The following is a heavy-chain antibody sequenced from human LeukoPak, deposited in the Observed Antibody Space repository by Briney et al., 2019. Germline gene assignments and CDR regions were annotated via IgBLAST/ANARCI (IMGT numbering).Heavy chain of an antibody. D-gene: IGHD1-1*01. CDR3: ARELDYYGMDV. J-gene: IGHJ6*02. Sequence: SETLSLTCTVSGGSISSGDYYWSWIRQPPGKGLEWIGYIYYSGSTYYNPSLKSRVTISVDTSKNQFSLKLSSVTAADTAVYYCARELDYYGMDVWDQGTTVTVSS. CDR2: IYYSGST. V-gene: IGHV4-30-4*01. CDR1: GGSISSGDYY.